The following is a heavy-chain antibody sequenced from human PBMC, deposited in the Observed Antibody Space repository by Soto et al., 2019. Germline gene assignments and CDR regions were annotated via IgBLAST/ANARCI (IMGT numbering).Heavy chain of an antibody. J-gene: IGHJ4*02. CDR1: GFSVRNYP. D-gene: IGHD3-16*01. V-gene: IGHV3-23*04. Sequence: QLVQSGGGLVQPGGSLRLSCAASGFSVRNYPMSWVRQAPGKGLERVSHITRGVDRTYYADSVKGRFTISRDNSQNTMYRQVDSLRVEETAVDFGARGEYSGSYYAFGGQGTLVTVSS. CDR3: ARGEYSGSYYAF. CDR2: ITRGVDRT.